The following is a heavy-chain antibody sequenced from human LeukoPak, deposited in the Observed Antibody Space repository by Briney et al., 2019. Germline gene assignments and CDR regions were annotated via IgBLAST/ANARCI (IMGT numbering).Heavy chain of an antibody. CDR1: GGSISGYY. CDR3: ARHVGGNSFDY. CDR2: IYYSGST. D-gene: IGHD2-15*01. V-gene: IGHV4-59*08. Sequence: SETLSLTCTVSGGSISGYYWSWIRQPPGKGLEWIGYIYYSGSTNYNPSLKSRVTISVDTSKNQFSLKLSSVTAADTAVYYCARHVGGNSFDYWGQGTLVTVSS. J-gene: IGHJ4*02.